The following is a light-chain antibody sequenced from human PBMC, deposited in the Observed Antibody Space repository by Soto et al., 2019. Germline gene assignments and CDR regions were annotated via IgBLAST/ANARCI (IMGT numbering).Light chain of an antibody. CDR2: VNSDGSH. CDR1: SGLSDYT. V-gene: IGLV4-69*01. Sequence: QSVLTQSPSASASLGGSVKLTCSLSSGLSDYTIAWHQQQPEKGPRFLMRVNSDGSHIKGDEIPDRFSGSSSGTERYLTISSLQSEDEGDYDCQTGGTGARIFGGGTKVTVL. CDR3: QTGGTGARI. J-gene: IGLJ2*01.